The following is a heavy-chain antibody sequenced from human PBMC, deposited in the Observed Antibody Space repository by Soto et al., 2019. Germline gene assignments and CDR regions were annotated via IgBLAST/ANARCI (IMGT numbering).Heavy chain of an antibody. CDR2: INAGNGNT. V-gene: IGHV1-3*01. J-gene: IGHJ2*01. CDR3: ARDRLATVTSAYWYFDL. Sequence: QVQLVQSGAEVKKPGASVKVSCKASGYTFTSYAMHWVRQAPGQRLEWMGWINAGNGNTKYSQKFQGRVTITRDTSASTAYMELSSLRSEDTAVYYCARDRLATVTSAYWYFDLWGRGTLVTVSS. D-gene: IGHD4-17*01. CDR1: GYTFTSYA.